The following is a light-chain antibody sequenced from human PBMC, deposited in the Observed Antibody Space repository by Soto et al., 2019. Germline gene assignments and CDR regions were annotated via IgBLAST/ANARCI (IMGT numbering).Light chain of an antibody. CDR1: QRVSSSH. CDR3: QQYGTSPFT. CDR2: GAS. J-gene: IGKJ3*01. V-gene: IGKV3-20*01. Sequence: EVVLTQSPGTLSLSPGESATLSCRASQRVSSSHLAWYQQKPGQAPRLLIYGASSRATGIPDRFSGSGSGTEFTLTISRLEPEDFAVYFCQQYGTSPFTFGPGTKVNIK.